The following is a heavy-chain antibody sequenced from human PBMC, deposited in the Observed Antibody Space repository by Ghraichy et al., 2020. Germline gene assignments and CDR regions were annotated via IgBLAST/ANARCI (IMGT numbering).Heavy chain of an antibody. J-gene: IGHJ3*01. D-gene: IGHD3-10*01. Sequence: GGSLRLSCAASGFTFDDYAMHWVRQAPGKGLEWVSLISGSGDGSYYADSVKGRFTISRDNSKNSLYLQMNSLRTEDTALYYCAKDIYGSGTYTFAFDLWGQGTMVTVSS. CDR1: GFTFDDYA. V-gene: IGHV3-43*02. CDR2: ISGSGDGS. CDR3: AKDIYGSGTYTFAFDL.